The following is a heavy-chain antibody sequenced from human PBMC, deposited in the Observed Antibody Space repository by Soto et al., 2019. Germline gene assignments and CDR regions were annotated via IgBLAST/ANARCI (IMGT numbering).Heavy chain of an antibody. J-gene: IGHJ3*02. CDR2: ISGTGDNT. CDR1: GFTFTSYV. CDR3: ARDSTRAYYSDTTYYLNDAFDM. Sequence: EVQLLESGGGLVQPGGSPRLSCAASGFTFTSYVMSWVRQAPGKGLEWVSSISGTGDNTYYADFVKGRFSISRDNSKNTLYLQMNSLRAEDTALYYCARDSTRAYYSDTTYYLNDAFDMWGQGTMVTVSS. D-gene: IGHD3-22*01. V-gene: IGHV3-23*01.